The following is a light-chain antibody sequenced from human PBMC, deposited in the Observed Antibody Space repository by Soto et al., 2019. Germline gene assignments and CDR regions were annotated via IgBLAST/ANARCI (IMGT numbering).Light chain of an antibody. Sequence: QPVLTQSPSASASLGASVKLTCTLSRGHSSYAIAWHQQQPEKGPRYLMKLNIDGRHSKGDGIPDRFSGSSSGAERYLTISSLQSEDEADYYCQTWDTGMHVVFGGGTKLTVL. CDR3: QTWDTGMHVV. CDR1: RGHSSYA. V-gene: IGLV4-69*01. J-gene: IGLJ2*01. CDR2: LNIDGRH.